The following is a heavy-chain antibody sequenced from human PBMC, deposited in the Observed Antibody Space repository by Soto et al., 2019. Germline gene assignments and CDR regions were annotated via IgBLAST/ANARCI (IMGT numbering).Heavy chain of an antibody. D-gene: IGHD3-3*01. J-gene: IGHJ6*02. CDR3: ARGGTIFGVVILYYYYGMDV. CDR2: INHSGST. V-gene: IGHV4-34*01. Sequence: PSETLSLTCAVYGGSFSGYYWSWIRQPPGKGLEWIGEINHSGSTNYNPSLKSRVTISVDTSKNQFSLKPSSVTAADTAVYYCARGGTIFGVVILYYYYGMDVWGQGTTVTVSS. CDR1: GGSFSGYY.